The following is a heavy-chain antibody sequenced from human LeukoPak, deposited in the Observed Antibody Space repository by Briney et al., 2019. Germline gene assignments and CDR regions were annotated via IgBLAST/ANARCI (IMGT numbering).Heavy chain of an antibody. V-gene: IGHV4-34*01. CDR3: ARVRRSSSSQYTYYYYYYMDV. D-gene: IGHD6-6*01. J-gene: IGHJ6*03. CDR1: GGSFSGYY. CDR2: INHSGST. Sequence: SETLSLTCAVYGGSFSGYYWSWIRQPPGKGLEWIGEINHSGSTNYNPSLKSRVTIPVDTSKIQFSLKLSSVTAADTAVYYCARVRRSSSSQYTYYYYYYMDVWGKGTTVTVSS.